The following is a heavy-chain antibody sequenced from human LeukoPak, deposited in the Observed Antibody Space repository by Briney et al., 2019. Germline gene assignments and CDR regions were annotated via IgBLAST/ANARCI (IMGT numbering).Heavy chain of an antibody. CDR1: GYTFSSHD. Sequence: ASVRVSCKASGYTFSSHDINWVRQATGQGLEWMGWMNPNSGNTGYAQKFQGRVTMTRDTSITTAYMELRSLTSVDTAVYYCARGTPSGWYGAVYWGQGSLVTVSS. CDR3: ARGTPSGWYGAVY. V-gene: IGHV1-8*01. D-gene: IGHD6-19*01. J-gene: IGHJ4*02. CDR2: MNPNSGNT.